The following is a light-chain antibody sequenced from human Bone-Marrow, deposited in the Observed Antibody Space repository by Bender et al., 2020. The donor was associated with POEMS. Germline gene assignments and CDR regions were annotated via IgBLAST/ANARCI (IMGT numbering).Light chain of an antibody. V-gene: IGLV1-44*01. CDR2: NNS. J-gene: IGLJ3*02. CDR1: SSKFGSYP. CDR3: ATWDDSLNGWV. Sequence: QSVLTQPPSASGTPGQRVTISCSGSSSKFGSYPVNWYQQLPGAAPKLVIFNNSKRPSGVPDRFSGSNSGTSASLAISGLLSDDEADFYYATWDDSLNGWVFGGGTKLTVL.